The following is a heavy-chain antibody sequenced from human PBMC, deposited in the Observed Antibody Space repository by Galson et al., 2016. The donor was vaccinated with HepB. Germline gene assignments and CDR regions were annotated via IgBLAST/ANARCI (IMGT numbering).Heavy chain of an antibody. Sequence: SLRLSCAASGFSVSSNYLSWVRQVPGKGLEWVSVIYSRGNTYYADSVKGRFTLSRDSSKNTLYLQMDSLRAEDTAMYYCVRSPPGSGYFLLYYFVYWGQGTRSPSPQ. CDR2: IYSRGNT. V-gene: IGHV3-53*01. J-gene: IGHJ4*02. CDR3: VRSPPGSGYFLLYYFVY. CDR1: GFSVSSNY. D-gene: IGHD3-3*01.